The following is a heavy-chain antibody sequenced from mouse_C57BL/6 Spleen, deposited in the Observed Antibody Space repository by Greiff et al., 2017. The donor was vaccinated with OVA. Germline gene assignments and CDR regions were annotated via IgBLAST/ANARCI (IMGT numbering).Heavy chain of an antibody. Sequence: VQLQQSGPELVKPGASVKISCKASGYTFTDYYMNWVKQSHGKSLEWIGDINPNNGGTSYNQKFKGKATLTVDKSSSTAYMELRSLTSEDSAVYYCAFITTVVADFDYWGQGTTLTVSS. CDR2: INPNNGGT. D-gene: IGHD1-1*01. V-gene: IGHV1-26*01. CDR3: AFITTVVADFDY. CDR1: GYTFTDYY. J-gene: IGHJ2*01.